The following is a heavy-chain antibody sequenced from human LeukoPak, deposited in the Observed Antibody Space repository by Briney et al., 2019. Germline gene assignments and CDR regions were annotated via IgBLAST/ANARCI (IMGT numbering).Heavy chain of an antibody. V-gene: IGHV3-7*01. CDR2: IKQDGSEK. CDR3: ASGGPTYYDFGGGNFDY. J-gene: IGHJ4*02. D-gene: IGHD3-3*01. CDR1: GFTFSSYW. Sequence: PGGSLRLSCAASGFTFSSYWMSWVRQAPGKGLEWVANIKQDGSEKYYVDSVKGRFTISRDNAKNSLYLQMNSLRAEDTAVYYCASGGPTYYDFGGGNFDYWGQGTLVTVSS.